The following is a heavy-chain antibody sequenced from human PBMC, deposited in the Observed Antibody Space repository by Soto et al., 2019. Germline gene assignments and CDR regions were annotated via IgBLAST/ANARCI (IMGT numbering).Heavy chain of an antibody. CDR3: ARDTVTTKGNWFDP. Sequence: WRSLRLSCAACGFTLSSHWMSWVRQAPGKGLEWVANIKQDGSEKYYVDSVKGRFTISRDNAKNSLYLQMNSLRAEDTAVYYCARDTVTTKGNWFDPRGKGPLVTVSS. CDR1: GFTLSSHW. J-gene: IGHJ5*02. D-gene: IGHD4-17*01. CDR2: IKQDGSEK. V-gene: IGHV3-7*01.